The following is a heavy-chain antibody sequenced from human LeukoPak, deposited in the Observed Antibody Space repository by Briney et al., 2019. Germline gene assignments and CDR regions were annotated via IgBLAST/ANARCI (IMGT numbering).Heavy chain of an antibody. CDR1: GYSFTSYW. Sequence: GESLKISCKGSGYSFTSYWIGWVRQMPGKGLEWMGIIYPGDSDTRYSPSFQGQVTISADKSISTAYLQWSGLKASDTATYYCARRDYYDSSGYYDYWGQGTLVTVSS. V-gene: IGHV5-51*01. CDR3: ARRDYYDSSGYYDY. CDR2: IYPGDSDT. D-gene: IGHD3-22*01. J-gene: IGHJ4*02.